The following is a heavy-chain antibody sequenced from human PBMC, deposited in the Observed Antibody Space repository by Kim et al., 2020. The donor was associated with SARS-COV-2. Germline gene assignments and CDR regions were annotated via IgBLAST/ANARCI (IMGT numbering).Heavy chain of an antibody. D-gene: IGHD2-8*01. CDR3: ARDPGVYPYYFDH. J-gene: IGHJ4*02. CDR2: MYYSGRT. Sequence: SETLSLTCTVSGGSVSSNYWSWIRQSPGKGLEWIGYMYYSGRTNYNPSLKSRVTMSLDTSKNQFSLKLSSVTAADTAVYYCARDPGVYPYYFDHWGQGTLVTVSS. CDR1: GGSVSSNY. V-gene: IGHV4-59*02.